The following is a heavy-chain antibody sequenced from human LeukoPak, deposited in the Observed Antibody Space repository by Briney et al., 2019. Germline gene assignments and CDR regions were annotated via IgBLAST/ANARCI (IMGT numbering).Heavy chain of an antibody. Sequence: TGGSLRLSCAASGFTFSSYAMSWVRQAPGKGLEWVSAISGSGSRTYYADSVKGRFTISRDNSKNTLYLQMNSLRAEDTALYYCAKDGVAGTYYWGQGTLVTVSS. CDR2: ISGSGSRT. J-gene: IGHJ4*02. CDR3: AKDGVAGTYY. CDR1: GFTFSSYA. V-gene: IGHV3-23*01. D-gene: IGHD6-19*01.